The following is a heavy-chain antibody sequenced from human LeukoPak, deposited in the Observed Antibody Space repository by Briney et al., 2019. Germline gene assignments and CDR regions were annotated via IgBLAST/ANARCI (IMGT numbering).Heavy chain of an antibody. CDR3: ARLEHSDGKSYGMNV. CDR2: IYPGDSDT. V-gene: IGHV5-51*01. J-gene: IGHJ6*02. Sequence: GESLKISRKGSGYSFTSYWIGWVRQMPGKGLEWMGIIYPGDSDTRYGPSFQGLVTISAHKSISTAYLQWSSLKASDTAMYYCARLEHSDGKSYGMNVWGQGTTVTVSS. D-gene: IGHD1/OR15-1a*01. CDR1: GYSFTSYW.